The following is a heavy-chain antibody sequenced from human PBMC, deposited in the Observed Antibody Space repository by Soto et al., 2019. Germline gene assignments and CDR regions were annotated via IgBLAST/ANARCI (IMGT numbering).Heavy chain of an antibody. CDR2: IGRRSDI. D-gene: IGHD2-15*01. V-gene: IGHV3-21*01. CDR1: GFSFSTYS. J-gene: IGHJ6*02. CDR3: ARPETPCPLAYGMDV. Sequence: GGSLRLSCEASGFSFSTYSMHWVRQAPGKGLEWVSSIGRRSDIYYADSVKGRFTISRDNAKNSVSLQMNSLRDEDTAAYYCARPETPCPLAYGMDVWGQGATVTVSS.